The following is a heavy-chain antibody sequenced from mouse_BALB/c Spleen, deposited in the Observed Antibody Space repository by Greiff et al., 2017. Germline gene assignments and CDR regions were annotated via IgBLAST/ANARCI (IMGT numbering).Heavy chain of an antibody. CDR2: ISTYYGDA. Sequence: QVQLKQSGAELVRPGVSVKISCKGSGYTFTDYAMHWVKQSHAKSLEWIGVISTYYGDASYNQKFKGKATMTVDKSSSTAYMELARLTSEDSAIYYCARVGAYYRYDSAMDYWGQGTSVPVSS. D-gene: IGHD2-14*01. CDR3: ARVGAYYRYDSAMDY. J-gene: IGHJ4*01. V-gene: IGHV1S137*01. CDR1: GYTFTDYA.